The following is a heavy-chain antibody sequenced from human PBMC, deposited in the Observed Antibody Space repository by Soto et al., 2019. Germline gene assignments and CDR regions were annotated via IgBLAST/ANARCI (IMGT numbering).Heavy chain of an antibody. D-gene: IGHD3-22*01. CDR1: GFTFSSYA. J-gene: IGHJ6*02. Sequence: LRLSCAASGFTFSSYAMSWVRQAPGKGLEWVSAISGSGGSTYYADSVKGRFTISRDNSKNTLYLQMNSLRTEDTAVYYCAKSAYYYDSSGCYSYYYYGMDVWGQGTTVTVSS. CDR2: ISGSGGST. CDR3: AKSAYYYDSSGCYSYYYYGMDV. V-gene: IGHV3-23*01.